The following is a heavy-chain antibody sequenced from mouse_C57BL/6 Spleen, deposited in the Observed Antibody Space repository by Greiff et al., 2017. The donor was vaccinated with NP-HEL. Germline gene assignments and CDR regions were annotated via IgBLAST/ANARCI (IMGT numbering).Heavy chain of an antibody. D-gene: IGHD1-1*02. CDR1: GFTFSDAW. Sequence: EVKLMESGGGLVQPGGSMKLSCAASGFTFSDAWMDWVRQSPEKGLEWVAEIRNKANNPATYYAESVKGRFTISRDDTKSSVYLQMNSLRAEDTGIYCCTGGFWCAYWGQGTLVTVSA. CDR3: TGGFWCAY. CDR2: IRNKANNPAT. J-gene: IGHJ3*01. V-gene: IGHV6-6*01.